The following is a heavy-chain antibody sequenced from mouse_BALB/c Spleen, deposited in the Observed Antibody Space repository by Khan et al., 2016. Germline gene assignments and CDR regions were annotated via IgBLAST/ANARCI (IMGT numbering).Heavy chain of an antibody. D-gene: IGHD1-2*01. V-gene: IGHV1S81*02. CDR1: GYTFTSYY. Sequence: VQLQQSGAELVKPGASVKLSCKASGYTFTSYYMFWVKQRPGQGLEWIGEINPSNGDTNFNEKFKSKATLTVDKSSTKAYMHLSSLTSEDSAVYYCTILRLPFYAMDYWGQGTSVTVSS. J-gene: IGHJ4*01. CDR2: INPSNGDT. CDR3: TILRLPFYAMDY.